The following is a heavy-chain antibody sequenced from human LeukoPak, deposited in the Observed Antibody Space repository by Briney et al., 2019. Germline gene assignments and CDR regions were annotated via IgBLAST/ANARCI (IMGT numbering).Heavy chain of an antibody. CDR1: GFTFSSYA. D-gene: IGHD2-15*01. J-gene: IGHJ4*02. CDR3: AKRMVG. Sequence: GGSLRLSCAASGFTFSSYAMSWVRQAPGKGLEWVAVISYDGSNKYYADSVKGRFTISRDNSKNTLYLQMNSLRAEDTAVYYCAKRMVGWGQGTLVTVSS. V-gene: IGHV3-30*18. CDR2: ISYDGSNK.